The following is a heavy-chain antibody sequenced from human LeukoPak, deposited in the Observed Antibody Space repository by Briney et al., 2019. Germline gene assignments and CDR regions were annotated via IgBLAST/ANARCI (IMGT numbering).Heavy chain of an antibody. D-gene: IGHD3-16*01. CDR1: GESFSGYY. CDR2: INHSGST. V-gene: IGHV4-34*01. CDR3: ARAGGALFDY. J-gene: IGHJ4*02. Sequence: SETLSLTCAVYGESFSGYYWSWIRQPPGKGLEWIGEINHSGSTNYNPSLKSRVTISVDTSKNQFSLKLSSVTAADTAVYYCARAGGALFDYWGQGTLVTVSS.